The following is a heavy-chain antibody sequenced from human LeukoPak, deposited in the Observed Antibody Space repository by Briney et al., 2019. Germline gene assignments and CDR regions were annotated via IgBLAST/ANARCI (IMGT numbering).Heavy chain of an antibody. CDR3: ARDSRRRSSGWYWDFDY. CDR1: GGTFSSYA. D-gene: IGHD6-19*01. V-gene: IGHV1-69*13. CDR2: IIPIFGTA. J-gene: IGHJ4*02. Sequence: SVKVSCKASGGTFSSYAISRVRQAPGQGLEWMGGIIPIFGTANYAQKFQGRVTITADESTSTAYMELSSLRSEDTAVYYCARDSRRRSSGWYWDFDYWGQGTLVTVSS.